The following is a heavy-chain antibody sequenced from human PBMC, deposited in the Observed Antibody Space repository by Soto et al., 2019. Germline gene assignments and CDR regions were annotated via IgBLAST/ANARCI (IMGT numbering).Heavy chain of an antibody. V-gene: IGHV4-39*01. Sequence: SETLSLTCIVSGDSISSGSYYWGWIRQPPGKGLEWIGSIYYSGSTYYNPSLKSRVTISVDTSKNQFSLKLSSVTAADTAVYYCARKLFPSGGGPERYYYYYYGMDVWGQGTTVTVSS. J-gene: IGHJ6*02. CDR3: ARKLFPSGGGPERYYYYYYGMDV. CDR1: GDSISSGSYY. CDR2: IYYSGST. D-gene: IGHD6-25*01.